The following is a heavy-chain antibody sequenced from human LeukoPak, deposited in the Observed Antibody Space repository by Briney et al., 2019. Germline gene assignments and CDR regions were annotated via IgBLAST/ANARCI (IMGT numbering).Heavy chain of an antibody. Sequence: GGSLRLSCAASGFTFSSYEMNWVRQAPGKGLEWVSYISSSGSTIYYADSVKGRFTISRDNAKNSLCLQMNSLRAEDTAVYYCARDARGYSGYDYYYYYGMDVWGQGTTVTVSS. D-gene: IGHD5-12*01. CDR2: ISSSGSTI. J-gene: IGHJ6*02. CDR1: GFTFSSYE. V-gene: IGHV3-48*03. CDR3: ARDARGYSGYDYYYYYGMDV.